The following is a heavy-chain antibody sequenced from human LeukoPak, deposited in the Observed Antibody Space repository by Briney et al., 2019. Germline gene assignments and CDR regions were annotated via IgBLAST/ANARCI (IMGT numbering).Heavy chain of an antibody. Sequence: AGSLRLSCAASGFTFSSYWMHWVRQPPGKGLVWVSRLNSEGSSTSYAGSVKGRSTISRDTAKKKPYLQMNSRRAEDTAVYCCAKEALEGQPSYYYGSGRLDYWGEGTLVTVSS. CDR2: LNSEGSST. CDR1: GFTFSSYW. D-gene: IGHD3-10*01. J-gene: IGHJ4*02. V-gene: IGHV3-74*01. CDR3: AKEALEGQPSYYYGSGRLDY.